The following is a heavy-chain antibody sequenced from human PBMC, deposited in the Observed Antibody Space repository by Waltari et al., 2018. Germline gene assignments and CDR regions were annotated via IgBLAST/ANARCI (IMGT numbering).Heavy chain of an antibody. CDR1: GGSISSSSHY. CDR3: ARIESGYYDAFDI. Sequence: QLQLQESGPGLVKPSETLSLTCTFSGGSISSSSHYWGWIRQPPGKGLEWIGRIYYSGITTYNPALKSRVTISVDTSKNKFSLTLSSVTAADTAVYYCARIESGYYDAFDIWGQGTQVTVSS. D-gene: IGHD3-3*01. V-gene: IGHV4-39*07. CDR2: IYYSGIT. J-gene: IGHJ3*02.